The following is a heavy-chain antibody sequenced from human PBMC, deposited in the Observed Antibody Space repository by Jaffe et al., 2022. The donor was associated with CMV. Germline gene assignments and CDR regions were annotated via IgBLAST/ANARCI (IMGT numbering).Heavy chain of an antibody. J-gene: IGHJ6*03. Sequence: EVQLVESGGGLVQPGGSLRLSCAASGFTFSSYWMSWVRQAPGKGLEWVANIKQDGSEKYYVDSVKGRFTISRDNAKNSLYLQMNSLRAEDTAVYYCARVTGTFGGVIVNYYYYMDVWGKGTTVTVSS. V-gene: IGHV3-7*03. CDR3: ARVTGTFGGVIVNYYYYMDV. CDR2: IKQDGSEK. CDR1: GFTFSSYW. D-gene: IGHD3-16*02.